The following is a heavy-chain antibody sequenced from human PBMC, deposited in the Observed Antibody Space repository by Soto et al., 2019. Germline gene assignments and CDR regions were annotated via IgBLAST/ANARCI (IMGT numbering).Heavy chain of an antibody. D-gene: IGHD3-16*01. V-gene: IGHV2-26*01. CDR2: IDSSGEK. J-gene: IGHJ5*02. CDR1: GFSITDSEMG. Sequence: QVTLKESGPVLVKPTETLTLRCTVSGFSITDSEMGVSWIRQPPGNALEWLAHIDSSGEKSYRTFLKSRLTISKYTSKSQIVLIMTNMDPADTATYYCARRHLAVAVSPWFDPWGQGSLVTVSS. CDR3: ARRHLAVAVSPWFDP.